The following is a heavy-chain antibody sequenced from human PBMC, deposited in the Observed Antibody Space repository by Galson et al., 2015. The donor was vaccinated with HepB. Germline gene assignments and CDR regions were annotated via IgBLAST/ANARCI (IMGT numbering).Heavy chain of an antibody. CDR3: TRSRYDSYGDFDP. CDR2: IKTDGSTT. CDR1: GFTFATYW. V-gene: IGHV3-74*01. D-gene: IGHD3-22*01. Sequence: SLRLSCAASGFTFATYWMHWVRQVPGKGLVWVSRIKTDGSTTNYADSVKGRFTISRDNAKNTLYLQMNSLRVEDTAVYYCTRSRYDSYGDFDPWGQGTLVTVSS. J-gene: IGHJ5*02.